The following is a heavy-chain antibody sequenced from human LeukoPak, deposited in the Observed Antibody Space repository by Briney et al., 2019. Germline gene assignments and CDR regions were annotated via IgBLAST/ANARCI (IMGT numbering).Heavy chain of an antibody. CDR2: IIPIFGTA. Sequence: EASVKVSCKASGGTFSNYAISWVRQAPGQGPEWMGGIIPIFGTANHAQKFQGRVTVTTDESTSTAYMELSSLRSEDTAVYYCARTTRLKSSSYDYWGQGTLVTVSS. D-gene: IGHD6-13*01. CDR1: GGTFSNYA. J-gene: IGHJ4*02. CDR3: ARTTRLKSSSYDY. V-gene: IGHV1-69*05.